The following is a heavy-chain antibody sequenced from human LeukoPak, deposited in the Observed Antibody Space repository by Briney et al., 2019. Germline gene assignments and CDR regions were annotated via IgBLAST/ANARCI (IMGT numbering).Heavy chain of an antibody. Sequence: GGSLRLSCAASGFTFSSYGMSWVRQAPGKGLEWVSYISSSGNTKYYADSVKGRFTISRDNAKNSLYVQMNSLRAEDTAVYYCARLYRSSSWYGIDYWGQGTLVTVSS. J-gene: IGHJ4*02. CDR1: GFTFSSYG. V-gene: IGHV3-48*04. CDR3: ARLYRSSSWYGIDY. CDR2: ISSSGNTK. D-gene: IGHD6-13*01.